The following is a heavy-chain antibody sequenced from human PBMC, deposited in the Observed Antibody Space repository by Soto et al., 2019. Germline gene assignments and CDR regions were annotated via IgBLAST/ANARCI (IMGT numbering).Heavy chain of an antibody. Sequence: PSETLSLTCAVYGGSFSGYYWSWIRQPPGKGLEWIGEINHSGSTNYNPSLKSRVTISVDTSKNQFSLKLSSVTAADTAVYYCARGGLLWFGEPLWWIAPWGQGTLVTVSS. V-gene: IGHV4-34*01. D-gene: IGHD3-10*01. CDR3: ARGGLLWFGEPLWWIAP. CDR2: INHSGST. J-gene: IGHJ5*02. CDR1: GGSFSGYY.